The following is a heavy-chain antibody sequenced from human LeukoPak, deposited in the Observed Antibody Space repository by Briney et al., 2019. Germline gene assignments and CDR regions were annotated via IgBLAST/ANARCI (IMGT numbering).Heavy chain of an antibody. CDR1: GFTFSSQA. Sequence: PPGGSLRLSCAASGFTFSSQAMSWVRQAPGKGLEWVSTISGSGGSTYYADSVKGRFTISRDNSKNTLCLQMNSLRAEDTAVHYCAKDVHPIVGAMSYWGQGTLVTVSS. D-gene: IGHD1-26*01. J-gene: IGHJ4*02. V-gene: IGHV3-23*01. CDR3: AKDVHPIVGAMSY. CDR2: ISGSGGST.